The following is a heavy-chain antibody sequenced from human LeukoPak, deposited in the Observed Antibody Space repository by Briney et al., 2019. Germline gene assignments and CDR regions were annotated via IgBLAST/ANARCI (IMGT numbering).Heavy chain of an antibody. D-gene: IGHD2-21*02. CDR2: IRSRAYGGTT. CDR1: GFTFGDYA. Sequence: GGSLRLSCTASGFTFGDYAMSWFRQAPGKGLEWVGFIRSRAYGGTTEYAASVKDRFTISRDDSKSIAYLQMNSLKTEDTAVYYCTTSTEDIVVVTASYWGQGTLVTVSS. CDR3: TTSTEDIVVVTASY. V-gene: IGHV3-49*03. J-gene: IGHJ4*02.